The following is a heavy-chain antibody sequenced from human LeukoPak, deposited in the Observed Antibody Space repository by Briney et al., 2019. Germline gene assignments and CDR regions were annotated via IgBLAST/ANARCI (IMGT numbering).Heavy chain of an antibody. Sequence: PSQTLSLTCTVSGGSISSGGYYWSWIRQVPGKGLEWIGYIYYTGGTYYNPSLRSRVTISIDTSQNQFSLRLNSLTAADTAVYYCATSGGDFGDWFDPWGQGTLVTVSS. D-gene: IGHD2-21*02. J-gene: IGHJ5*02. CDR3: ATSGGDFGDWFDP. CDR1: GGSISSGGYY. CDR2: IYYTGGT. V-gene: IGHV4-31*03.